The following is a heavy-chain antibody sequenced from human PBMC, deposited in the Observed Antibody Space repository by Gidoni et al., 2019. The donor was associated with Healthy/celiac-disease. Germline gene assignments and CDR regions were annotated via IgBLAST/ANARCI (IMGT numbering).Heavy chain of an antibody. J-gene: IGHJ4*02. V-gene: IGHV2-5*02. Sequence: QITLKESGPTLVKPTQTLTLTCNFSGFSLRTSGVGVGWIRQPPGKALEWLAPMYWDDDKRYSPSLKSRLTITNDTSTSHVVLTMTNLGPVDPATYSFAHSSGTYGDNWGQGTLVTVSS. CDR2: MYWDDDK. CDR3: AHSSGTYGDN. CDR1: GFSLRTSGVG. D-gene: IGHD3-10*01.